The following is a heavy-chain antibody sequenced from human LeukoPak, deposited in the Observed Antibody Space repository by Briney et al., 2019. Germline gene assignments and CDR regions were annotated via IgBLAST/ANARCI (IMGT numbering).Heavy chain of an antibody. D-gene: IGHD1-26*01. CDR2: IYYSGST. V-gene: IGHV4-61*01. CDR1: GGSVNSGSYY. J-gene: IGHJ4*02. CDR3: ARAAYSGSYHSDY. Sequence: PSETLSLTCTVSGGSVNSGSYYWNWIRQPPGKGLEWIGYIYYSGSTNYNPSLKSRVAISVDTSKNQFSLRLSSVTAADTAVYYCARAAYSGSYHSDYWGQGTLVTVSS.